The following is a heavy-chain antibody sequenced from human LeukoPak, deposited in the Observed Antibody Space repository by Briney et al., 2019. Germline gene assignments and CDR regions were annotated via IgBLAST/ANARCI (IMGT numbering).Heavy chain of an antibody. D-gene: IGHD3-22*01. Sequence: SQTLSLTCTVSGGSISSGSYYWSWIRQPAGKGLEWIGRIYTSGSTNYNPSLKSRVTISVDTSKNKFSLKLSSVTAADTAVYYCARVKGGHYYDSSGYYGGYFDYWGQGTLVTVSS. CDR1: GGSISSGSYY. CDR2: IYTSGST. CDR3: ARVKGGHYYDSSGYYGGYFDY. J-gene: IGHJ4*02. V-gene: IGHV4-61*02.